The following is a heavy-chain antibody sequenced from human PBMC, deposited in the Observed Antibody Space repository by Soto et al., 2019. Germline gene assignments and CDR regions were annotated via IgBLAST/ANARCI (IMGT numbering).Heavy chain of an antibody. CDR1: GGSISSYY. CDR2: IYYSGST. CDR3: ARVRRGYSSFVSGYYYYMDV. Sequence: SETLSLTCSVSGGSISSYYWSWIRQPPGKGLEWIGYIYYSGSTNYNPSLKSRVTISVDTSKNQFSLNLNSVTAADTAVYYCARVRRGYSSFVSGYYYYMDVWGKGTTVTVSS. J-gene: IGHJ6*03. V-gene: IGHV4-59*01. D-gene: IGHD6-13*01.